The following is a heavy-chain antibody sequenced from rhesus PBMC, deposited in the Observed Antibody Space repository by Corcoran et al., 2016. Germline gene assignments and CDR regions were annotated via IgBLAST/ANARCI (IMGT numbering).Heavy chain of an antibody. CDR1: GFTFSSYW. D-gene: IGHD1-7*02. CDR3: AREGTGTYFDY. V-gene: IGHV3-119*01. J-gene: IGHJ4*01. CDR2: NISVGTGT. Sequence: EVRLVESGGGLVQPGGSLRLSCAASGFTFSSYWMYWVRQDPGKGLEWVSRNISVGTGTSYADSVKCRFNISRENAQNSLYLQMNSLRAEDTAVYYCAREGTGTYFDYWGQGVLLTVSS.